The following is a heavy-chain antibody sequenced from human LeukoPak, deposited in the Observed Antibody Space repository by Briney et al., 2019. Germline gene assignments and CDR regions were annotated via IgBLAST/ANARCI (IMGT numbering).Heavy chain of an antibody. CDR1: GFTFGSYA. Sequence: GGSLRLSCAASGFTFGSYAMSWVRQAPGKGLEWVSSISGTGGSTYYADSMKGRFSTSRNNSKNTLYLQMNSLRAEDTAVYYCALLNTVTEFDYWGQGTLVTVSS. CDR3: ALLNTVTEFDY. CDR2: ISGTGGST. J-gene: IGHJ4*02. V-gene: IGHV3-23*01. D-gene: IGHD4-17*01.